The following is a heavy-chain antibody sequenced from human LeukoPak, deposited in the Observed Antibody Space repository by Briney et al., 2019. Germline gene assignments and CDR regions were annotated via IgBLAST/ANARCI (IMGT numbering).Heavy chain of an antibody. V-gene: IGHV3-23*01. Sequence: PGGSLSRSCAASGFTFSSYAMSWVRHAPGKGLEWVSTIGGSGGSTYYADSVKGRITISRDNSKNTLYLQMNSLRAEDTAVYYCAKSSREGSSWYGVYNWFDPWGQGTLVTVSS. CDR3: AKSSREGSSWYGVYNWFDP. CDR1: GFTFSSYA. CDR2: IGGSGGST. D-gene: IGHD6-13*01. J-gene: IGHJ5*02.